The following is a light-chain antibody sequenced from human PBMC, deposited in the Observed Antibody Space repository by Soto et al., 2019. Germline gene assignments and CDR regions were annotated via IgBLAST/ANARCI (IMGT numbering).Light chain of an antibody. CDR3: QQYGSSPYT. J-gene: IGKJ2*01. Sequence: EIGLTQSPATLSLSPGERATLSCRASQSVSRSYLAWYQQKPGQAPRLLIYGASSRATGIPDRFSGSGSGTDFSLTISRLEPEDFAVYYCQQYGSSPYTFGQGTKLEIK. V-gene: IGKV3-20*01. CDR1: QSVSRSY. CDR2: GAS.